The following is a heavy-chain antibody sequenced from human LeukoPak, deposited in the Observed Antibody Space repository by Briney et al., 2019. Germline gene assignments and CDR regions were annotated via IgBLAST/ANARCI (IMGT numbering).Heavy chain of an antibody. CDR2: IYYSGGT. Sequence: SETLSLTCTVSGGSISINSYYWGWIRQPPGKGLEWIGSIYYSGGTYYNPSLRSRLTISVDTSKNQFSLKLGSVTAADTAVYYCARGRYYYDSGGYQSPYYYMDVWGKGTTVTVSS. J-gene: IGHJ6*03. CDR3: ARGRYYYDSGGYQSPYYYMDV. V-gene: IGHV4-39*01. CDR1: GGSISINSYY. D-gene: IGHD3-22*01.